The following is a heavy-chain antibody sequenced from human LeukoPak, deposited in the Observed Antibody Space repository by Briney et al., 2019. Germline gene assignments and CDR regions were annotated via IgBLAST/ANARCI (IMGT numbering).Heavy chain of an antibody. V-gene: IGHV4-59*01. CDR2: IYYSGST. Sequence: SETLSLTCTVSGGSISSYYWSWIRQPPGKELEWIGFIYYSGSTNYNPSLKSRVTISVDTSKNQFSLKLNSVTAADTAVYYCARESPGPWGQGTLVTVSS. D-gene: IGHD2-8*02. J-gene: IGHJ5*02. CDR3: ARESPGP. CDR1: GGSISSYY.